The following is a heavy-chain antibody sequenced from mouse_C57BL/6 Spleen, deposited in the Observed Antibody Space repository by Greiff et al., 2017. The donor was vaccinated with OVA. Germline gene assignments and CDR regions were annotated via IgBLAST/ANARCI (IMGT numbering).Heavy chain of an antibody. Sequence: VKQSCKASGYTFTSYWMDWVKQRPGQGLEWIGNIYPSDSETHYNQKFKDKATLTVDKSSSTAYMQLSSLTSEDSAVYYCARGVSPYFDVWGTGTTVTVSS. J-gene: IGHJ1*03. CDR1: GYTFTSYW. D-gene: IGHD6-2*01. V-gene: IGHV1-61*01. CDR3: ARGVSPYFDV. CDR2: IYPSDSET.